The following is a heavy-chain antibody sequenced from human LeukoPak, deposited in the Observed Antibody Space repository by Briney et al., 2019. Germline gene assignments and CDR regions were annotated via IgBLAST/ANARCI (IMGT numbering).Heavy chain of an antibody. CDR3: AKGASSGTYPNYFDW. CDR2: IRYDGNNK. V-gene: IGHV3-30*02. CDR1: GFTFSNYG. J-gene: IGHJ4*02. D-gene: IGHD1-26*01. Sequence: GGSLRLSCGASGFTFSNYGMLWVRQAPGKGLDWVAFIRYDGNNKLYADSVKGRFTISRDNSNNTLFLQMNSLRAEDTAVYYCAKGASSGTYPNYFDWWGQGTLVTVSS.